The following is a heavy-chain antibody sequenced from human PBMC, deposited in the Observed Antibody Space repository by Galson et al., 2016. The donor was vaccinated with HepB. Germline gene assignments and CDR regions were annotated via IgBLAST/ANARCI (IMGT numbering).Heavy chain of an antibody. CDR2: LSGSGAHT. V-gene: IGHV3-23*01. Sequence: SLRLSCAASGFTFSRYAMPWVRQAPGKGLEWVSGLSGSGAHTYYADSVKGRFTISRDNSKNTLYPQMSSLRVEDTAVYYCAKDYVGGSYLLTQFDYWGQGTLVTVSS. D-gene: IGHD3-16*02. CDR3: AKDYVGGSYLLTQFDY. J-gene: IGHJ4*02. CDR1: GFTFSRYA.